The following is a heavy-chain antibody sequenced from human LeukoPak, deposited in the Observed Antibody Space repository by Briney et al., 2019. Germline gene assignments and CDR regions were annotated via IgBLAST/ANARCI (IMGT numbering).Heavy chain of an antibody. D-gene: IGHD4-17*01. V-gene: IGHV3-48*03. CDR3: ARDGTTVTTNYYYAMDV. J-gene: IGHJ6*02. Sequence: PGRSLRLSCAASRFIFSRHHMNWVRHASGKGLEGVSYIRFSGSTKYYADSVKGRFTISRDNAKNSLYLQMNSLRAEDTAVYYCARDGTTVTTNYYYAMDVWGQGTTVTVSS. CDR1: RFIFSRHH. CDR2: IRFSGSTK.